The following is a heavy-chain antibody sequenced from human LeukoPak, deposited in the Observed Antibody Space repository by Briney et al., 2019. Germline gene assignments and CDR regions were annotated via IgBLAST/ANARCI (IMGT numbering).Heavy chain of an antibody. D-gene: IGHD6-19*01. J-gene: IGHJ4*02. Sequence: SETLSLTCTVSGGSISSSSHYWGWIRQPPGKGLEWIGSIYYDGRNYYNPSLKSRVTISADTSKNQFSLKLSSVTAADTAVYYCARDLRSSGWYVFDYWGQGTLLTVSS. V-gene: IGHV4-39*02. CDR1: GGSISSSSHY. CDR2: IYYDGRN. CDR3: ARDLRSSGWYVFDY.